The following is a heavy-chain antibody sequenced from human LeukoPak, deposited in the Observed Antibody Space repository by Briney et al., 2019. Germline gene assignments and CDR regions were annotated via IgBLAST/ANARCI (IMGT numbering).Heavy chain of an antibody. V-gene: IGHV4-59*08. CDR3: ATMGDFDY. CDR1: GVSIKSYY. Sequence: SETLSLTCTVSGVSIKSYYWSWIRQPPGQGLEWLGYIYYGGSTKYNPSLKSRVTMSLDTSKNHFSLKLTSVTAADTAVYYCATMGDFDYWGQGMLVTVSS. CDR2: IYYGGST. J-gene: IGHJ4*02. D-gene: IGHD3-16*01.